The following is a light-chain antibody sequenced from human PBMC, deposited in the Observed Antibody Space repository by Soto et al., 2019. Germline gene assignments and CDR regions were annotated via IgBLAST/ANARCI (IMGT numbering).Light chain of an antibody. CDR2: NIN. Sequence: QSAVTQPASVSGSPGQSITISCSGTSSDIGAYEYVSWYQQHPGKPPKLMIYNINNRPSGVSYRFSGSKSGNTASLTISRLQTEDEADYYCLSHTTSRTYVFGPGTKVTVL. V-gene: IGLV2-14*03. CDR3: LSHTTSRTYV. J-gene: IGLJ1*01. CDR1: SSDIGAYEY.